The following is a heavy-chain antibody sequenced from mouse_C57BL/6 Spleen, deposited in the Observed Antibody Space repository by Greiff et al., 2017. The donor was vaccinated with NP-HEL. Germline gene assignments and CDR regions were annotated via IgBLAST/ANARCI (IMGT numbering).Heavy chain of an antibody. CDR3: ARDYYGSSRYFDV. D-gene: IGHD1-1*01. Sequence: DVHLVESGGGLVKPGGSLKLSCAASGFTFSDYGMHWVRQAPEKGLEWVAYISSGSSTIYYADTVKGRFTISRDNAKNTLFLQMTSLRSEDTAMYYCARDYYGSSRYFDVWGTGTTVTVSS. V-gene: IGHV5-17*01. J-gene: IGHJ1*03. CDR2: ISSGSSTI. CDR1: GFTFSDYG.